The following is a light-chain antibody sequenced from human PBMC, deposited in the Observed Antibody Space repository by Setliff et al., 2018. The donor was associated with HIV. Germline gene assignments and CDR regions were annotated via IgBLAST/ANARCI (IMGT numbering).Light chain of an antibody. Sequence: QSVLTQPASVSGSPGQSITISCTGTSGDIGGYNYVSWYQLHPGKAPKLLIDDVSNRPSGFSKHFSGSKSGNTASLTISGLQAEDEADYYCSSYTTNNTLVFGGGTKVTVL. CDR1: SGDIGGYNY. CDR3: SSYTTNNTLV. J-gene: IGLJ3*02. V-gene: IGLV2-14*03. CDR2: DVS.